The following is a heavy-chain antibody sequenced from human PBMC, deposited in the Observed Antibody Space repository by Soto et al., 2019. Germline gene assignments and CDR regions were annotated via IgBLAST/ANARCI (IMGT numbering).Heavy chain of an antibody. CDR3: ARGHRWFAP. J-gene: IGHJ5*02. CDR2: INHSGST. V-gene: IGHV4-34*01. Sequence: QVQLQQWGAGLLKPSETLSLTCAVYGGSFSGYYWSWIRQPPGKGLEWIGEINHSGSTNYNPSLTSRVTISVDTSKNQFSPKLSSVTAADTSVYYCARGHRWFAPWGQGTLVTVSS. CDR1: GGSFSGYY.